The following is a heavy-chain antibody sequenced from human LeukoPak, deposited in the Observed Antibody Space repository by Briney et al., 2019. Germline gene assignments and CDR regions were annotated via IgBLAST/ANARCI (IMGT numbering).Heavy chain of an antibody. D-gene: IGHD3-16*01. J-gene: IGHJ3*02. CDR3: ATYFAGAETFDI. CDR1: GNSIATYW. Sequence: GESLKISCKASGNSIATYWIGWVRQKPGKGLEWMGLIFPGDSDTKYSPSFQGQVTISADKSISTAYLQWSSLKASDTAMYYCATYFAGAETFDIWGQGTMVTVSS. V-gene: IGHV5-51*01. CDR2: IFPGDSDT.